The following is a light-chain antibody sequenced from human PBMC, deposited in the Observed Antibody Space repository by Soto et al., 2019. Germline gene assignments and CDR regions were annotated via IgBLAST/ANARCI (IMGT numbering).Light chain of an antibody. CDR2: EVT. J-gene: IGLJ2*01. CDR3: SSYTSTSTPVV. CDR1: SSDIGTYDY. V-gene: IGLV2-14*01. Sequence: QSALTQPASVSGSPGQSITISCTGTSSDIGTYDYVSWYQHHPGKAPKLMIYEVTKRPSGVSDRFSGSKSGKTASLTISGLQADDEADYYCSSYTSTSTPVVFGEGTKLTVL.